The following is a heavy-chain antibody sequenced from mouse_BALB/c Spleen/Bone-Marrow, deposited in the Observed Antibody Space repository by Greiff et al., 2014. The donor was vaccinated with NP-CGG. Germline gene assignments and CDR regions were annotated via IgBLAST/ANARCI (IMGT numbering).Heavy chain of an antibody. J-gene: IGHJ1*01. CDR2: FAPGSGNT. CDR3: ARARPTVITTWYFDV. CDR1: GYTFTSYW. Sequence: LLKSGASVKLSCKASGYTFTSYWINWIKQRPGQGLEWIGRFAPGSGNTYYNEMFKGKATLSVDTSSSTAYIQLSSLSSEDAAVYFCARARPTVITTWYFDVWGAGTTVTVSS. D-gene: IGHD2-4*01. V-gene: IGHV1S41*01.